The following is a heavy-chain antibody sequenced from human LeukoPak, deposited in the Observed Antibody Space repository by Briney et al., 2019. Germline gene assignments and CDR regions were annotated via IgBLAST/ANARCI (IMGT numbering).Heavy chain of an antibody. Sequence: VGSLTLSCAASGFTFSDYAMSWVRQAPGKGLEWVSTASYYVGKQYHADSVRGRFTVSRDNSRNTVSLQMSSLRVEDTGIYYCAKAGIGADGAGFLCEYWGQGTLVTVSS. D-gene: IGHD1-1*01. J-gene: IGHJ4*02. V-gene: IGHV3-23*01. CDR1: GFTFSDYA. CDR3: AKAGIGADGAGFLCEY. CDR2: ASYYVGKQ.